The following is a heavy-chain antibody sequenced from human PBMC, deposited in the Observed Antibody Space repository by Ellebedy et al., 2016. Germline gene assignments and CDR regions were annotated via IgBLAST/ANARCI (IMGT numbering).Heavy chain of an antibody. CDR3: TSRGGRYSGQDFHYDGMDV. D-gene: IGHD5-12*01. CDR2: IKSKTDGGTT. CDR1: GFTFSNAW. V-gene: IGHV3-15*01. Sequence: GESLKISCAASGFTFSNAWMSWVRQVPGKGLEWVGRIKSKTDGGTTDYAAPVKGRFTTSRDDSKNTLYLQMNSLKTEDTGVYYCTSRGGRYSGQDFHYDGMDVWGQGTTVTVSS. J-gene: IGHJ6*02.